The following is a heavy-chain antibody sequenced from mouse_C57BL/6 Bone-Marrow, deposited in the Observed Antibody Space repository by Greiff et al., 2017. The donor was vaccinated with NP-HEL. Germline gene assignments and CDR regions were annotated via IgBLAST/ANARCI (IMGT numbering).Heavy chain of an antibody. J-gene: IGHJ1*03. D-gene: IGHD1-1*01. V-gene: IGHV1-82*01. Sequence: QVQLQQSGPELVKPGASVKISCKASGYAFSSSWMNWVKQRPGKGLEWIGRIYPGDGDTNYNGKFKGKATLTADKSSSTAYMQLRSLTSEDSAVYLCARTSNYGSPNWYFDDWGKGTTVTVSS. CDR3: ARTSNYGSPNWYFDD. CDR1: GYAFSSSW. CDR2: IYPGDGDT.